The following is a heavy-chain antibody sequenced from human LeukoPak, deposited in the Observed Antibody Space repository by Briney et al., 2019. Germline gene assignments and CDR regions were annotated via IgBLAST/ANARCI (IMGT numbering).Heavy chain of an antibody. CDR1: GYSISSGYY. CDR3: ARGVAGTGEDYFDY. CDR2: IYHSGST. D-gene: IGHD6-19*01. V-gene: IGHV4-38-2*01. Sequence: PSETLSLTCAVSGYSISSGYYWGWIRQPPGKGLEWIGSIYHSGSTYYNPSLKSRVTISVDTSKNQFSLKLSSVTAADTAVYYCARGVAGTGEDYFDYWGQGTLVTVSS. J-gene: IGHJ4*02.